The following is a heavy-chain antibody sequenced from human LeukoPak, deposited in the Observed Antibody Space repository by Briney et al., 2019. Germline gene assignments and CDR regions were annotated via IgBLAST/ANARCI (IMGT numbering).Heavy chain of an antibody. J-gene: IGHJ4*02. D-gene: IGHD3-22*01. V-gene: IGHV4-30-4*01. CDR2: IYYSGST. CDR3: ARENYYDSSGYSD. Sequence: SETLSLTCTVSGGSISSGDYYWSWIRQPPGKGLEWIGYIYYSGSTYYNPSLKSRVTISVDTSKIQFSLKLSSVTAADTAVYYCARENYYDSSGYSDWGQGTLVTVSS. CDR1: GGSISSGDYY.